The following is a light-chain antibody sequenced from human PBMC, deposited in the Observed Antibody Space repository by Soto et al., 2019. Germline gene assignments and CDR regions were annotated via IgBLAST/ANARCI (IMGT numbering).Light chain of an antibody. Sequence: DIQMTQSPSSLSASIGDRVIITCRASQSINYYLNWYQQQPGKAPKLLVSTAASLRSGVPSRFSGSGSGTEFTLTISSLQPDDFATYYCQQSYSTPTFGQGTKVDIK. V-gene: IGKV1-39*01. CDR3: QQSYSTPT. CDR1: QSINYY. CDR2: TAA. J-gene: IGKJ1*01.